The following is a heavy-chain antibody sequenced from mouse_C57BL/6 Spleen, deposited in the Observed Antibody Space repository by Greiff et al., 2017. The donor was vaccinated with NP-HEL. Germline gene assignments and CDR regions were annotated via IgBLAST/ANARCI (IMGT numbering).Heavy chain of an antibody. V-gene: IGHV2-2*01. CDR1: GFSLTSYG. J-gene: IGHJ3*01. CDR2: IWSGGST. Sequence: VQLQQSGPGLVQPSQSLSITCTVSGFSLTSYGVHWVRQSPGKGLEWLGVIWSGGSTDYNAAFISRLSISKDNSKSQVFFKMNSLQADDTAIYYCARKDYWGQGTLVTVSA. CDR3: ARKDY.